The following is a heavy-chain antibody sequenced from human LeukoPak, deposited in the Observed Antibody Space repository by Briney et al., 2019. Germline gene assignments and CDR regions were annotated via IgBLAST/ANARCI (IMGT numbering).Heavy chain of an antibody. J-gene: IGHJ4*02. CDR3: ARGHLAGSGSQWDSDY. CDR1: GYTFTSYD. D-gene: IGHD3-10*01. Sequence: ASVKVSCKASGYTFTSYDINWVRQATGQGLEWMGWMNPNSGNTGYAQKFQGRVTMTRNTSISTAYMELSSLRSEDTAVYYCARGHLAGSGSQWDSDYWGQGTLVTVSS. V-gene: IGHV1-8*01. CDR2: MNPNSGNT.